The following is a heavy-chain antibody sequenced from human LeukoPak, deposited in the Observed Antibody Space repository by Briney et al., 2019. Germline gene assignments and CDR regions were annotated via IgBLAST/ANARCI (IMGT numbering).Heavy chain of an antibody. CDR3: ARETEKQWHY. CDR2: IFHSGYT. D-gene: IGHD6-19*01. CDR1: GYPISMGYF. V-gene: IGHV4-38-2*02. Sequence: SETLSLTCTVSGYPISMGYFWGWIRQPPGKGLEWIGSIFHSGYTFYDPSFKRRLTISVDTSKNQFSLRLSSVTAADTAVYYCARETEKQWHYWGHGTMVTVSS. J-gene: IGHJ3*01.